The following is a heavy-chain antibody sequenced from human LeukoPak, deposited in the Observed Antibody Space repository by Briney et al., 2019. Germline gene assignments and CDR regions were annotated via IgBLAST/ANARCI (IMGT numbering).Heavy chain of an antibody. V-gene: IGHV3-30*04. CDR2: ISYDGGIE. J-gene: IGHJ4*02. D-gene: IGHD4-11*01. Sequence: GGSLRLSCAASGFIFSNHALHWVRQAPGKGLEWVALISYDGGIEHHADSVRGRFTISRDNSKNTVYLHMSSLRPEDTAIYYCARDTEPRFDHWGQGALVTVSS. CDR1: GFIFSNHA. CDR3: ARDTEPRFDH.